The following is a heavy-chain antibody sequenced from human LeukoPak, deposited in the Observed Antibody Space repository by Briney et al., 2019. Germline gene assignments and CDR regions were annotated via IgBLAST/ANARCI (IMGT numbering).Heavy chain of an antibody. CDR2: INWNGGST. D-gene: IGHD6-19*01. V-gene: IGHV3-20*04. CDR1: GFNFNTYT. CDR3: TRGAGSGWYFFYTS. Sequence: PGGSLRLSCTTSGFNFNTYTMSWVRQSPGKGLEWVSGINWNGGSTGYADSVKGRFTISRDNAKNSLYLQMNSLRAEDTAFYYCTRGAGSGWYFFYTSWGQGTLVTVSS. J-gene: IGHJ5*02.